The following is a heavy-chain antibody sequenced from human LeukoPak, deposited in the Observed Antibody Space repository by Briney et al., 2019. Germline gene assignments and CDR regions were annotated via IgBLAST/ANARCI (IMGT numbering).Heavy chain of an antibody. J-gene: IGHJ5*02. D-gene: IGHD6-19*01. Sequence: GASVKVSCKASGYTFTSYGISLVRQAPGPGLEWMGWISAYNGNTNYAQKLQGRVTRTTDTSTSTAYMELRSLRSDDTAVYYCARTYSSGFRWFDPWGQGTLVTVSS. CDR2: ISAYNGNT. CDR3: ARTYSSGFRWFDP. CDR1: GYTFTSYG. V-gene: IGHV1-18*01.